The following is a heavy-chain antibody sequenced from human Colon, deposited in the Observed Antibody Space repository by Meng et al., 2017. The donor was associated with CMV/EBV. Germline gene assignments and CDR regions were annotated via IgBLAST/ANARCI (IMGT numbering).Heavy chain of an antibody. CDR1: GASINSAGSA. J-gene: IGHJ4*02. Sequence: CAVSGASINSAGSAWTWIRHPPGMGLEWIDNVYTTESTFYNPSLKSRVTISVDVSKNQFSLQLRSVTAADTAVYYCARGNGDHLFDYWGQGTLVTVSS. CDR2: VYTTEST. CDR3: ARGNGDHLFDY. V-gene: IGHV4-30-2*01. D-gene: IGHD2-8*01.